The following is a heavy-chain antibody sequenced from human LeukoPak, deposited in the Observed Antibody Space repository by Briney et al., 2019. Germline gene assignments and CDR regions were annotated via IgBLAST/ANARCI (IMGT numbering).Heavy chain of an antibody. J-gene: IGHJ5*02. V-gene: IGHV3-49*03. CDR3: TRGHDYGGNDNWFDP. CDR1: GFTFGDYA. D-gene: IGHD4-23*01. CDR2: IRSKAYGGTT. Sequence: GGSLRLSCTASGFTFGDYAMSWFRQAPGKGLEWVGFIRSKAYGGTTEYAASVKGRFTISRDDSKSIAYLQMNSLKTEDTAVYCCTRGHDYGGNDNWFDPWGQGTLVTVSS.